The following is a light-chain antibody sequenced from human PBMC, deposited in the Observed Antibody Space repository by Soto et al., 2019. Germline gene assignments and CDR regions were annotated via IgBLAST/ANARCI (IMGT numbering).Light chain of an antibody. CDR3: EQFNSYSQYT. Sequence: DIQMTQSPSTLSASVGDRVTITCRASQTIHRWLAWYQQNAGKAPRLLIYKASSLESGVPSRFSRRGSGPEFTLSISGLQPDDFAADYCEQFNSYSQYTFGEGTKLELK. CDR1: QTIHRW. CDR2: KAS. J-gene: IGKJ2*01. V-gene: IGKV1-5*03.